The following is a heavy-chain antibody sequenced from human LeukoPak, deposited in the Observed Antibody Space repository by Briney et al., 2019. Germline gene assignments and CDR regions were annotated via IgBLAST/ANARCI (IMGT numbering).Heavy chain of an antibody. CDR2: IYYSGST. D-gene: IGHD3-10*01. J-gene: IGHJ4*02. V-gene: IGHV4-39*07. CDR3: ARDSGTYYYGSGTLY. CDR1: GGSISSSSYY. Sequence: SETLSLTCTVSGGSISSSSYYWGWIRQPPGKGLEWIGGIYYSGSTYYNPSLKSRVTISVGTSKNQFSLKLSSVTAADTAVYYCARDSGTYYYGSGTLYWGQGTLVTVSS.